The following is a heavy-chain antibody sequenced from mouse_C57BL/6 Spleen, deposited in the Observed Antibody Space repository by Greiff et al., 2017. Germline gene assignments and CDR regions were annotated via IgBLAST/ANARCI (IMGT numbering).Heavy chain of an antibody. J-gene: IGHJ3*01. CDR3: AKSLFYYGSSPPWFAY. Sequence: VQLQQSGPGLVQPSQSLSITCTVSGFSLTSYGVHWVRQPPGKGLEWLGVIWSGGSTDYNAAFISKLSISKDNSKSQVFFKMNRLQADDTAIYYCAKSLFYYGSSPPWFAYWGQGTLVTVSA. V-gene: IGHV2-4*01. CDR1: GFSLTSYG. D-gene: IGHD1-1*01. CDR2: IWSGGST.